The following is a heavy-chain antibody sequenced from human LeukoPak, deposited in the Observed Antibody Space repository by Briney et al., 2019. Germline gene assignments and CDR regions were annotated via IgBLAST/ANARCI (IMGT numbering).Heavy chain of an antibody. CDR2: IYSGGST. V-gene: IGHV3-53*01. J-gene: IGHJ4*02. CDR3: ASSAKVLRYFDWLGLFDY. D-gene: IGHD3-9*01. Sequence: GGSLRLSCAASGFTVSSNYMSWVRQAPGKGLEWVSVIYSGGSTYYADSVKGRFTTSRDNSKNTLYLQMNSLRAEDTAVYYCASSAKVLRYFDWLGLFDYWGQGTLVTVSS. CDR1: GFTVSSNY.